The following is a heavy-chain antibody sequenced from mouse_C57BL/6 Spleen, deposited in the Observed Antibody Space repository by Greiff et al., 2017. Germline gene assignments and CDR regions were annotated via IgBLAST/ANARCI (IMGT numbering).Heavy chain of an antibody. V-gene: IGHV1-82*01. CDR3: ARTHYYGSPVYFDY. D-gene: IGHD1-1*01. J-gene: IGHJ2*01. CDR2: IYPGDGDT. CDR1: GYAFSSSW. Sequence: VQLVESGPELVKPGASVKISCKASGYAFSSSWMNWVKQRPGKGLEWIGRIYPGDGDTNYNGKFKGKATLTADKSSSTAYMQLSSLTSEDAAVYFCARTHYYGSPVYFDYWGQGTTLTVSS.